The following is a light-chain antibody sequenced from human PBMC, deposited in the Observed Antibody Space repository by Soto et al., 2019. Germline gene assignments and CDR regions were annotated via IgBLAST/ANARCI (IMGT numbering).Light chain of an antibody. CDR3: QQYGSPPLFT. V-gene: IGKV3-20*01. J-gene: IGKJ5*01. Sequence: EIVLTQSPGTLSLSPGERATLSCRASQSVSSSYLAWYQQKPGQAPRLRFYGASSRPTGIPDRLSGSGSGTAFTVTISRLEPEDFSVYSCQQYGSPPLFTFGQGTRLEIK. CDR1: QSVSSSY. CDR2: GAS.